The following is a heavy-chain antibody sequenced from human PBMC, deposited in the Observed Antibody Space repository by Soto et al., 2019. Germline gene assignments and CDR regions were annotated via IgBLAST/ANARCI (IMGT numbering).Heavy chain of an antibody. CDR3: AHRPNSITIFGVVIDAFDI. J-gene: IGHJ3*02. CDR2: IYWDDDK. Sequence: QITLKESGPTLVKPTQNLTLTCTFSGFSLSTSGVGVGWIRQPPGKALEWLALIYWDDDKRYSPSLKSRLTITKDTSKNQVVLTMTNMDPVDTATYYCAHRPNSITIFGVVIDAFDIWGQGTMVTVSS. CDR1: GFSLSTSGVG. D-gene: IGHD3-3*01. V-gene: IGHV2-5*02.